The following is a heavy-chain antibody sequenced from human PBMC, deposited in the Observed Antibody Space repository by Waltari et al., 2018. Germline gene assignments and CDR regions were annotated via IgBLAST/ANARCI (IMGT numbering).Heavy chain of an antibody. D-gene: IGHD3-3*01. CDR3: VAPWTI. CDR2: IKDKSDGGTT. Sequence: EGQLVESGGGLVQPGGSVPLYCAASGLGFSDAWMSWVRQVPGKGLEWVGRIKDKSDGGTTDYATPVKGRFTISRDDSKNLLSLEMNSLKTDDTGVYYCVAPWTIWGQGTLVTVSS. CDR1: GLGFSDAW. J-gene: IGHJ4*02. V-gene: IGHV3-15*01.